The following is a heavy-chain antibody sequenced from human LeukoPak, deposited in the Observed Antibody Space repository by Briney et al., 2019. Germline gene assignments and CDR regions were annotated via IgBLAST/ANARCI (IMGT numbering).Heavy chain of an antibody. D-gene: IGHD4-11*01. CDR1: GFTFSNAW. Sequence: SGGSLRLSCAASGFTFSNAWMSWVRQAPGKGLEWVGRIKSKTDGGTTDYAAPVKGRFTISRDDSKNTLYLQMNSLKTEDTAVYYCTTDQSENDYSDYFPGGAFDIWGQGTMVTVSS. V-gene: IGHV3-15*01. CDR3: TTDQSENDYSDYFPGGAFDI. CDR2: IKSKTDGGTT. J-gene: IGHJ3*02.